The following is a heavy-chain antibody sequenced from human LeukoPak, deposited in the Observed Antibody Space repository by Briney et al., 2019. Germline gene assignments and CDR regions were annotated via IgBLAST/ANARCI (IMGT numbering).Heavy chain of an antibody. Sequence: GGSLRLSCAASGFTFSSYSMNWVRQAPGKGLEWVSYISSSSSTIYYADSVKGRFTISRDNAKNSLYLQMNSLRAEDTAVYYCARDQVGYCSSTSCYAYYYYGMDVWGQGTTVTVSS. V-gene: IGHV3-48*01. CDR3: ARDQVGYCSSTSCYAYYYYGMDV. J-gene: IGHJ6*02. CDR1: GFTFSSYS. D-gene: IGHD2-2*01. CDR2: ISSSSSTI.